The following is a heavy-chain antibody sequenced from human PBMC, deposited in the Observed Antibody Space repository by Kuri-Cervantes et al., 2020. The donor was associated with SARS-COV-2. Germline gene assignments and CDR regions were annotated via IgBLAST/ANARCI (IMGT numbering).Heavy chain of an antibody. CDR3: VRLRSGIY. CDR1: GDSVSSDTYF. Sequence: GSLRLSCTVSGDSVSSDTYFWGWIRQPPGKGLEWIATMLYTGRTYSNPSLKSRAAMSVDSSKNQFSLMLSSVTAADMAVYYCVRLRSGIYWGRGTLVTVSS. V-gene: IGHV4-39*01. J-gene: IGHJ4*02. D-gene: IGHD3-10*01. CDR2: MLYTGRT.